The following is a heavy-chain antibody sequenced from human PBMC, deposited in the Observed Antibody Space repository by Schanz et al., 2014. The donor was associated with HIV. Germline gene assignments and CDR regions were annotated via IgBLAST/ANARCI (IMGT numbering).Heavy chain of an antibody. CDR1: GYSFTSYD. Sequence: QVQLVQSGAEAKKPGASVMLSCKASGYSFTSYDINWVRQAPGQGLEWMGGMIPSFRLRTYAQKFQGRVTIAADESASTAYMELNSLRSDDTAVYYCAKSPIFGDVIFYGMDVWGQGTTVTVSS. CDR3: AKSPIFGDVIFYGMDV. CDR2: MIPSFRLR. J-gene: IGHJ6*02. D-gene: IGHD3-3*02. V-gene: IGHV1-69*01.